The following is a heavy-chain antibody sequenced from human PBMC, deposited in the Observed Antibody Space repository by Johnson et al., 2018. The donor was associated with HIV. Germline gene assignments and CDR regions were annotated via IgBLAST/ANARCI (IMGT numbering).Heavy chain of an antibody. D-gene: IGHD6-19*01. CDR2: LSWNSGSI. CDR1: GFTFDDYA. J-gene: IGHJ3*02. V-gene: IGHV3-9*01. Sequence: VQLVESGGGLVQPGRSLRLSCAASGFTFDDYAMHWVRQAPGKGLEWVSGLSWNSGSIGYADSVKGRFTISRDNAKNSLYLQMNSLRAEDTAVYYCARLPGYSSGWTLGAFDIWGQGTMVTVSS. CDR3: ARLPGYSSGWTLGAFDI.